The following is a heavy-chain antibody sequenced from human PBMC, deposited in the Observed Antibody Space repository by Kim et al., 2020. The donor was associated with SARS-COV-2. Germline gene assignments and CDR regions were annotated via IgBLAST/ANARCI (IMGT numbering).Heavy chain of an antibody. CDR1: GGSIGSSSYY. V-gene: IGHV4-39*01. CDR2: IYYSGST. D-gene: IGHD5-18*01. Sequence: SETLSLTCTVSGGSIGSSSYYWGWIRQPPGKGLEWIGSIYYSGSTYYNPSLKSRVTISVDTSKNQFSLKLSSVTAADTAVYYCARHSELNTAMGLDAFDIWGQGTMVTVSS. CDR3: ARHSELNTAMGLDAFDI. J-gene: IGHJ3*02.